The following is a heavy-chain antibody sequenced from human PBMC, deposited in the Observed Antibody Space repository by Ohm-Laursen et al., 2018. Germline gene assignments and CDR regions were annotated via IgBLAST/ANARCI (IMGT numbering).Heavy chain of an antibody. V-gene: IGHV3-33*01. D-gene: IGHD5-18*01. CDR2: IWYDGSNK. Sequence: SSLRLSCAASGFTFRNYGMHWVRQAPGKGLEWVAVIWYDGSNKYYADSVKGRFTISRDNAKNTLYLQMNSLRAEDTAVYYCAREFTDTAMAPNYYYYGMDVWGQGTTVTVSS. CDR3: AREFTDTAMAPNYYYYGMDV. J-gene: IGHJ6*02. CDR1: GFTFRNYG.